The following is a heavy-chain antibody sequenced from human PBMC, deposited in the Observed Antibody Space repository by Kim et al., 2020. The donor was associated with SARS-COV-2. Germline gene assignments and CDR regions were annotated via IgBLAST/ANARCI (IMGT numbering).Heavy chain of an antibody. CDR1: GFAFSNYA. D-gene: IGHD3-10*01. CDR2: IWFDGSNK. CDR3: SRGGDNYGSAFMDD. Sequence: GGSLRLSCAASGFAFSNYAIHWVRQAPGKGLEWVALIWFDGSNKYYADSVKGRFTISRDNPKNTLYLQMNSLRAEDTAVYYCSRGGDNYGSAFMDDWGQGTTVALSS. V-gene: IGHV3-33*01. J-gene: IGHJ6*02.